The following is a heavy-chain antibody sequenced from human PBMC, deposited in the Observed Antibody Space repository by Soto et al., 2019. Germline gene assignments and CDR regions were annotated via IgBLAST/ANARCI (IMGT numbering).Heavy chain of an antibody. D-gene: IGHD2-15*01. Sequence: ASVKVSCKVSGYTLTELSMHWVRQAPGKGLEWMGGFDPEDGETIYAQKFQGRVTMTEDTSTDTAYLELSSLRSEDTAVYYCATSPRYCRCGSCYSFDYWGQGTLVTVSS. CDR2: FDPEDGET. CDR1: GYTLTELS. V-gene: IGHV1-24*01. CDR3: ATSPRYCRCGSCYSFDY. J-gene: IGHJ4*02.